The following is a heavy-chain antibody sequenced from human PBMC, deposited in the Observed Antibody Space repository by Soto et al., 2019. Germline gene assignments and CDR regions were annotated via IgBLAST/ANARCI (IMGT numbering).Heavy chain of an antibody. CDR3: ARRGLASPRNYYYYGMDV. D-gene: IGHD3-10*01. V-gene: IGHV1-69*06. CDR1: GGSFSSYA. CDR2: IIPIFGTA. J-gene: IGHJ6*02. Sequence: SVKFSCKASGGSFSSYAISWVRQAPGQGLEWMGGIIPIFGTANYAQKFQGRVTITADKSTSTAYMELSSLRSEDTAVYYCARRGLASPRNYYYYGMDVWGQGTTVTV.